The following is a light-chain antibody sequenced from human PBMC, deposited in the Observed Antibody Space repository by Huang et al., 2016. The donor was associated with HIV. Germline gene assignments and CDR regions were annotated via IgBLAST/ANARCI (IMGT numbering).Light chain of an antibody. J-gene: IGKJ1*01. V-gene: IGKV2D-29*02. CDR3: MQSIQPGT. CDR1: QSLLHTDGKTY. CDR2: EVY. Sequence: DVVMTQTPLSLSVAPGQPASISCKSSQSLLHTDGKTYLYWYLQKPGQSPQLLISEVYNRFSGVPDRFSGSGSGTDFTLGISRVEAEDVGLYYCMQSIQPGTFGQGTKVEIK.